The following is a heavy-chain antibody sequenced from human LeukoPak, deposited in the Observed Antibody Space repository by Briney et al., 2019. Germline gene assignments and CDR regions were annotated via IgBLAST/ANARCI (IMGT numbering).Heavy chain of an antibody. D-gene: IGHD4-17*01. V-gene: IGHV4-4*07. CDR2: IYYSGTT. J-gene: IGHJ6*03. CDR3: ARSPWWAYGDYYYYYYYMDV. CDR1: GGSISSYY. Sequence: PSETLSLTCTVSGGSISSYYWSWIRQPAGKGLEWIGRIYYSGTTYYNPSLKSRVTISLDTSKNQFSLNLSSVTAADTAVYYCARSPWWAYGDYYYYYYYMDVWGKGTTVTVSS.